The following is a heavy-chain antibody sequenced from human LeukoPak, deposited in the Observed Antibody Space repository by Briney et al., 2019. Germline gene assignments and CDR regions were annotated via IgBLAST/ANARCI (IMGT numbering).Heavy chain of an antibody. CDR3: ARGGGYGMDV. J-gene: IGHJ6*02. Sequence: GGSLRLSCAASGFTFSTFWMHWVRQAPGKGLVWVSGINSDGSSTTYADSVKGRFTISRDNAKNTLYLQMNNLRAEDTAVYYCARGGGYGMDVWGQGTTVTVSS. CDR1: GFTFSTFW. D-gene: IGHD3-16*01. CDR2: INSDGSST. V-gene: IGHV3-74*03.